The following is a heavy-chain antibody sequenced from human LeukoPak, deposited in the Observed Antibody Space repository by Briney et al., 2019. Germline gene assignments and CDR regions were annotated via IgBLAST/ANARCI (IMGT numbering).Heavy chain of an antibody. CDR2: ISAYNGNT. D-gene: IGHD3-10*01. J-gene: IGHJ5*02. Sequence: ASVKVSCKASGYTFTSYDINWVRQATGQGLEWMGWISAYNGNTNYAQKLQGRVTMTTDTSTSTAYMELRSLRSDDTAVYYCARDGSGSYLFDPWGQGTLVTVSS. CDR1: GYTFTSYD. CDR3: ARDGSGSYLFDP. V-gene: IGHV1-18*01.